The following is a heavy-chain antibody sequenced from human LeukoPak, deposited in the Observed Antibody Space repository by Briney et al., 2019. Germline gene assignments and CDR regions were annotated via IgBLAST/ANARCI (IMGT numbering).Heavy chain of an antibody. Sequence: PSETLSLTCTVSGVSISSHYWSWIRQPPGKGLEWIGYIYYSGSTNYNPSLKSRVTISVDTSKNQFSLKLSSVTAADTAVYYCARGGYNWNGNDAFDIWGQGTMVTVSS. D-gene: IGHD1-20*01. V-gene: IGHV4-59*11. CDR2: IYYSGST. CDR3: ARGGYNWNGNDAFDI. CDR1: GVSISSHY. J-gene: IGHJ3*02.